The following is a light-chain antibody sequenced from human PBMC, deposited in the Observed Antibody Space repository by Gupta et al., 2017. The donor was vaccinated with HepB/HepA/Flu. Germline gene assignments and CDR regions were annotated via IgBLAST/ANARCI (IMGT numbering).Light chain of an antibody. CDR3: RQRRGDLFT. CDR2: DAS. Sequence: EVVLTQSPATLSLSPGERATLSCRASQSVGKYLAWYQQRPGQAPRLLIYDASSRATGVPARFSSSGSGTDFTLTISIRAPDDFVVYYCRQRRGDLFTFGHGTKVNIK. CDR1: QSVGKY. J-gene: IGKJ3*01. V-gene: IGKV3-11*01.